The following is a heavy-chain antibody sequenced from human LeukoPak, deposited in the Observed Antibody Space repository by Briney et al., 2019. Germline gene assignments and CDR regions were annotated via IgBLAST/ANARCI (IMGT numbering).Heavy chain of an antibody. Sequence: GGSLRLSCAVSGFSVSSFGMSWVRQASGKGLEWISAISVDGESAYYADSVKGRFIISRDNSKNTLYLQLSSLRAEDTAVYYCAQGYLSGWYPYWGLGSLVSVS. D-gene: IGHD6-19*01. V-gene: IGHV3-23*01. CDR1: GFSVSSFG. CDR3: AQGYLSGWYPY. CDR2: ISVDGESA. J-gene: IGHJ4*02.